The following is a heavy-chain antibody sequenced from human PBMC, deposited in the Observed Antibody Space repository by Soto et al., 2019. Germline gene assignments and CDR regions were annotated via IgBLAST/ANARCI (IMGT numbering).Heavy chain of an antibody. CDR2: IRGSVIST. CDR1: GFDFSAYA. J-gene: IGHJ3*01. CDR3: AKDQSYDTLTGYLQPHAFDV. Sequence: EVQLLESGGDLVQPGGSLRLSCAASGFDFSAYAMSWVRQTPEKGLEWVSGIRGSVISTYYADSVKARFTISRDNSENTVYLQMDSLRVEDTAVYYCAKDQSYDTLTGYLQPHAFDVWGHGTTVIGTS. V-gene: IGHV3-23*01. D-gene: IGHD3-9*01.